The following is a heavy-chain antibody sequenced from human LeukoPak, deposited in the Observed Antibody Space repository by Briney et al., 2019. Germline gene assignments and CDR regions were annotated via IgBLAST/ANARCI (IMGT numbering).Heavy chain of an antibody. D-gene: IGHD2-2*01. V-gene: IGHV4-59*01. CDR1: GGSISSYY. CDR3: ARASPYPLCHDWFDP. J-gene: IGHJ5*02. Sequence: SETLSLTCTVSGGSISSYYWSWIRQPPGKGLEWIGYIYYSGSTNYNPSLKSRVTISVDTSKNQFSLKLSSVTAADTAVYYCARASPYPLCHDWFDPWGQGTLVTVSS. CDR2: IYYSGST.